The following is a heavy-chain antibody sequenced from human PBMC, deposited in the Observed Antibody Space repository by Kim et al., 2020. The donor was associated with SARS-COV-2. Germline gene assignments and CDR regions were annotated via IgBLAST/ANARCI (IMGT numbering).Heavy chain of an antibody. J-gene: IGHJ4*02. V-gene: IGHV3-15*01. Sequence: GTTDYAAPVKGRFTISRDDSQNTLYLQMNSLKTEDTAVYYCTTDTRYFDLWGQGTLVTVSS. CDR2: GTT. CDR3: TTDTRYFDL. D-gene: IGHD3-9*01.